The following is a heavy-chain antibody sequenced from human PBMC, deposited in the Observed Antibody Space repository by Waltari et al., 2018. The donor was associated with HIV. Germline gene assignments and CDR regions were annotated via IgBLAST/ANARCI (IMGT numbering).Heavy chain of an antibody. CDR1: GYRVISHS. J-gene: IGHJ3*01. CDR2: ISASNGNT. CDR3: ARGIHIMVVSAPMAFDV. V-gene: IGHV1-18*04. D-gene: IGHD2-21*01. Sequence: QVQLVQSGAAVKKPGTSVKVYCETSGYRVISHSLNSVRQAPGQGVEWMGWISASNGNTKYAEKFQGRLTLTTDTITNIAYLELRNLRSDDTAIYYCARGIHIMVVSAPMAFDVWGQGTLVTVSS.